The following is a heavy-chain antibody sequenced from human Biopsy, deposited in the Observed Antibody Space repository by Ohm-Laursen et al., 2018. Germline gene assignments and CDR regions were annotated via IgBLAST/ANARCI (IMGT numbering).Heavy chain of an antibody. Sequence: ASVKASCKASGYSFTKYYINWVRQVPGQGLEWVGIINPTGGTASYAEKFQGRVTLTRDTSTGTVYLELNSLISEDTALYYCARDETGSSVFGPYYYGMDVWGQGTTVTVSS. CDR3: ARDETGSSVFGPYYYGMDV. CDR2: INPTGGTA. D-gene: IGHD3-9*01. J-gene: IGHJ6*02. CDR1: GYSFTKYY. V-gene: IGHV1-46*01.